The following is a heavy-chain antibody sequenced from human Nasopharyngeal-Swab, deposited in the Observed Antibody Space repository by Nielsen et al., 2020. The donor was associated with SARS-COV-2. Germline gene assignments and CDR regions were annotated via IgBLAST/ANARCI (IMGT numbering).Heavy chain of an antibody. Sequence: GSLRLPCAASGFTISDYYMAWIRQAPGRGLEWVSYISTSGRSTDPADSVKGRFTISRDNANNLLFLHMSRLRGEDTAVYYCAREQGYQVLLDYYYHGLDVWGHGTAVTVSS. V-gene: IGHV3-11*01. D-gene: IGHD6-13*01. CDR2: ISTSGRST. J-gene: IGHJ6*02. CDR1: GFTISDYY. CDR3: AREQGYQVLLDYYYHGLDV.